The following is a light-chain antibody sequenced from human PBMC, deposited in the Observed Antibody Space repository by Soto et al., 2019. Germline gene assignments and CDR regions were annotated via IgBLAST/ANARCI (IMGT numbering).Light chain of an antibody. Sequence: DIQMTQSPSTLSASVVDGVTFTCRASPSISNRLAWYQQKPGEAPKYLIYDASTLDSGAPSRFSGSGSGTEFTLSISSLQPDDFATYYCQQYNSYPWTFGQGTKVDIK. CDR3: QQYNSYPWT. CDR1: PSISNR. V-gene: IGKV1-5*01. J-gene: IGKJ1*01. CDR2: DAS.